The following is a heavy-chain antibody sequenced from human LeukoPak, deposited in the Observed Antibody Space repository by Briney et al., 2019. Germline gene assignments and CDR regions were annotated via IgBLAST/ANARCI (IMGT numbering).Heavy chain of an antibody. CDR1: GGSISSYY. CDR3: ARVAATGRFPNYYMDV. D-gene: IGHD3-3*01. J-gene: IGHJ6*03. V-gene: IGHV4-4*07. Sequence: SETLSLTCTVSGGSISSYYWSWIRQPAGKGLEWIGRIYTSGSTNYNPSLNSRVTMSVDTSKNQFSLKLSSVTAADTAVYYCARVAATGRFPNYYMDVWGKGTTVTVSS. CDR2: IYTSGST.